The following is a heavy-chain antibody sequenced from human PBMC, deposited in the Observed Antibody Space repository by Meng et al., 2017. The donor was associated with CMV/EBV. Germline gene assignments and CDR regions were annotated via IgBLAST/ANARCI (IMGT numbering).Heavy chain of an antibody. Sequence: GSLRLSCAVYGGSFSGYYWSWIRQPPGKGLEWIGEINHSGSTNYNPSLKSRVTISVDTSKNQFSLKLSSVTAADTAVYYCARGGLDFWSGYYSSRYYGMDVWGQGTTVTVSS. V-gene: IGHV4-34*01. CDR2: INHSGST. D-gene: IGHD3-3*01. CDR1: GGSFSGYY. J-gene: IGHJ6*02. CDR3: ARGGLDFWSGYYSSRYYGMDV.